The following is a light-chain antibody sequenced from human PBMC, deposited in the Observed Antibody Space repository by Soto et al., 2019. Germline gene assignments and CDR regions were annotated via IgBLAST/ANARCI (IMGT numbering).Light chain of an antibody. Sequence: EMWLTQSPGTLSLSPGERATLSGRASQSVSSSFLAWHQQKPGQAPRLLIYGASSRATGIPDRFSGSGSGTDFTLTISRLEPEDVAVYYCQEYDSSPLTFGGGTQVEVK. J-gene: IGKJ4*01. CDR1: QSVSSSF. V-gene: IGKV3-20*01. CDR2: GAS. CDR3: QEYDSSPLT.